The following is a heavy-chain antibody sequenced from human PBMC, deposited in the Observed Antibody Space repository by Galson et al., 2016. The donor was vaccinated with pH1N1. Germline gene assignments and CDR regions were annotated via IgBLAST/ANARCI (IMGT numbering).Heavy chain of an antibody. CDR3: VRRVVGELLGNWFDT. CDR1: GGSISSSSYY. CDR2: MYYSGSS. V-gene: IGHV4-39*01. D-gene: IGHD3-10*01. J-gene: IGHJ5*02. Sequence: ETLSLTCTVSGGSISSSSYYWDWIRQPPGKGLEWIGSMYYSGSSYYNPSLKSRVTISVDTSKNQFSLKLSSVTAADTAVYYCVRRVVGELLGNWFDTWGQGTLVTVSS.